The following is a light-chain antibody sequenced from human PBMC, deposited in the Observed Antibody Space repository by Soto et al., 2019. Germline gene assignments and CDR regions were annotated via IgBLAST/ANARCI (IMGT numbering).Light chain of an antibody. CDR1: QSISNS. CDR3: QQYNSWPPRT. J-gene: IGKJ2*01. CDR2: GAS. Sequence: EIVMTQSPASLSVSPGETATLSCRASQSISNSLAWYQQKPGQAPSLLIYGASTRATGSPARFSGSGSGTEFTLTISSLQSEDSALYYCQQYNSWPPRTFGQGTKLEIK. V-gene: IGKV3-15*01.